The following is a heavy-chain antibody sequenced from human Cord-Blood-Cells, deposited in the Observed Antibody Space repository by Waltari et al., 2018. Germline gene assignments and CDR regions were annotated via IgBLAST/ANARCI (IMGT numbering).Heavy chain of an antibody. D-gene: IGHD3-22*01. Sequence: QLQLQESGPGLVKPSETLSLTCTVSGGSISSSSYYWGWIRQPPGKGLEWIGSIYYSGSTYYNPSLNSRVTISVDTAKNQFSLKLSSVTAADTAVYYCARPNYDSSGYYHAFDIWGQGTMVTVSS. CDR1: GGSISSSSYY. CDR3: ARPNYDSSGYYHAFDI. CDR2: IYYSGST. V-gene: IGHV4-39*01. J-gene: IGHJ3*02.